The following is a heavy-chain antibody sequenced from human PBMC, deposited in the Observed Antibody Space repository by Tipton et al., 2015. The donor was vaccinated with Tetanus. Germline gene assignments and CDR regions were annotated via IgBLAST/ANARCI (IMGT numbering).Heavy chain of an antibody. CDR3: AKDPIEQKHIVVVTAPNWFDP. Sequence: SLRLSCAASGFTFSSYGMHWVRQAPGKGLEWVAVISYDGSNKYYADSVKGRFTISRDNSKNTLYLQMNSLRAEDTAVYYCAKDPIEQKHIVVVTAPNWFDPWGQGTLVTVSS. V-gene: IGHV3-30*18. CDR1: GFTFSSYG. D-gene: IGHD2-21*02. CDR2: ISYDGSNK. J-gene: IGHJ5*02.